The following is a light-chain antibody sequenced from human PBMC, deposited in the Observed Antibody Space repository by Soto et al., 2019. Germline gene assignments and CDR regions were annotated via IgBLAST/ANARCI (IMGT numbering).Light chain of an antibody. J-gene: IGKJ4*01. CDR3: QHYNNWPLT. V-gene: IGKV3-15*01. CDR1: QSVNSD. Sequence: EIVMTQSPATLSVSPGDRATLSCRASQSVNSDLAWYQQKPGQAPRLLIYGASTRATGVPARFGGSGSGTEFTLTITSLQSEDFAVYYCQHYNNWPLTFGGGTKVEIK. CDR2: GAS.